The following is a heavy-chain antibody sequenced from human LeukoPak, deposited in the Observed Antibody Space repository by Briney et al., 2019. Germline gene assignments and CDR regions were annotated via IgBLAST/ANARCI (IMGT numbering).Heavy chain of an antibody. CDR2: INHSGST. CDR3: ARGIQARRYSYGPKLFDY. J-gene: IGHJ4*02. D-gene: IGHD5-18*01. V-gene: IGHV4-34*01. CDR1: GGSFSGYY. Sequence: SETLSLTCAVYGGSFSGYYWSWIRQPPGKGLEWIGEINHSGSTNYNPSLKSRVTISVDTSKNQFSLKLSSVTAADTAVYYCARGIQARRYSYGPKLFDYWGQGTLVTVSS.